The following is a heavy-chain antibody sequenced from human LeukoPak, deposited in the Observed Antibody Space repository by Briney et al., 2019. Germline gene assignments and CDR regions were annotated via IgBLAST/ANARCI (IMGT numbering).Heavy chain of an antibody. CDR3: ARGLEDYYYMDV. CDR1: GYTFTGYY. J-gene: IGHJ6*03. CDR2: INPNSGGT. Sequence: ASVKVSCKASGYTFTGYYMHWVRQAPGQGLEWMGRINPNSGGTNYAQKFQGRVTMTRDTSTSTAYMELSRLSSDDTAVYYCARGLEDYYYMDVWGEGTTVTVSS. D-gene: IGHD5-24*01. V-gene: IGHV1-2*06.